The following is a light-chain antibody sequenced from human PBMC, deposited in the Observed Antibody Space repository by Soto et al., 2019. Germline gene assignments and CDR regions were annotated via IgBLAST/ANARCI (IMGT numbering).Light chain of an antibody. J-gene: IGKJ1*01. Sequence: LSPGAVSLSTGERATLSCRASQSVSSNLAWYQQKPGQAPRLLIYGASTRATGIPARFSGSGSGTEFTLTISRLQSEDFALYYCQHYNISPEPFGQVT. V-gene: IGKV3-15*01. CDR3: QHYNISPEP. CDR2: GAS. CDR1: QSVSSN.